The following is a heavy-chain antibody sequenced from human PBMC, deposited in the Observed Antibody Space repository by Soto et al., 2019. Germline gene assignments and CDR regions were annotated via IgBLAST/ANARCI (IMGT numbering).Heavy chain of an antibody. J-gene: IGHJ5*02. CDR3: AAVYGRTGWFDP. V-gene: IGHV4-61*08. Sequence: PSETLSLTCTVSGVSVSSGGFYWSWVRQPPGKGLEWMGYIYFTGGTNYNPSLESRLTISLDTSKNQFSLRLTSVTAADTALYYCAAVYGRTGWFDPWGQGTLVTVSS. CDR1: GVSVSSGGFY. D-gene: IGHD6-6*01. CDR2: IYFTGGT.